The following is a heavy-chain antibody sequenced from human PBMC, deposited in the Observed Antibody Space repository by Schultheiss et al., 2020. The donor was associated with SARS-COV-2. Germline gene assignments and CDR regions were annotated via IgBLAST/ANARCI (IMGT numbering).Heavy chain of an antibody. D-gene: IGHD3-10*01. CDR1: GFTFGDYA. CDR3: ARDNYYGSGSTFGPGDV. J-gene: IGHJ6*02. V-gene: IGHV3-49*04. CDR2: IRSKAYGGTT. Sequence: GGSLRLSCTASGFTFGDYAMSWVRQAPGKGLEWVGFIRSKAYGGTTEYAASVKGRFTISRDDSKSIAYLQMNSLRAEDTAVYYCARDNYYGSGSTFGPGDVWGQGTTVTVSS.